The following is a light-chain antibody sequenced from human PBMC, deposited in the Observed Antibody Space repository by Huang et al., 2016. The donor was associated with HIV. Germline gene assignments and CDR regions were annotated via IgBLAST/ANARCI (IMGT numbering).Light chain of an antibody. CDR2: GVF. CDR3: QQFRRSPFT. J-gene: IGKJ4*01. V-gene: IGKV3-20*01. Sequence: EIVLTQSPGTLSLSPGERATLSCRASQTVGNNYLAWYQQKPGQAPRRLCSGVFGRATGIPDRFSGSGSGTDFTLTISRLEPEDSGVFYCQQFRRSPFTFGGGTKVEIK. CDR1: QTVGNNY.